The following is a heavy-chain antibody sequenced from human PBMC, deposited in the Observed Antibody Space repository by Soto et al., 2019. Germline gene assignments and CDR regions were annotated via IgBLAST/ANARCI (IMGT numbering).Heavy chain of an antibody. CDR3: ARDSLAGCYYYGMDV. CDR1: GYTFTSYG. V-gene: IGHV1-18*04. Sequence: ASVKVSCKASGYTFTSYGISWVRQAPGQGLEWMGWISAYNGNTNYAQKLQGRVTMTTDTSTSTAYMELRSLRSDDTAVYYCARDSLAGCYYYGMDVWGQGTTVTVSS. D-gene: IGHD3-16*01. CDR2: ISAYNGNT. J-gene: IGHJ6*02.